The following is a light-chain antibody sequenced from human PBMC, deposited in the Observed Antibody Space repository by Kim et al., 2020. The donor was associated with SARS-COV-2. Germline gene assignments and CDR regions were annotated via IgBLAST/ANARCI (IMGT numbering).Light chain of an antibody. Sequence: DIQMTQSPSSLSASVGDRVTITCRASQAIGNHLAWYQQKPGTAPKRLIYGASSLQSGVPSRFSGSGSGTEFTLTISILQPEDFTTYYCLYHNNHLLNFGGGTKVDIK. CDR3: LYHNNHLLN. CDR1: QAIGNH. J-gene: IGKJ4*01. CDR2: GAS. V-gene: IGKV1-17*01.